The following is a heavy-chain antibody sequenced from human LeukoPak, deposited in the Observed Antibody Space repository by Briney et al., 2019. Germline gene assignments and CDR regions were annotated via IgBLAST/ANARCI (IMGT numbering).Heavy chain of an antibody. CDR2: IIPIFGTA. CDR1: GGTFSSYA. CDR3: ARGSEYQLLSPYYMDV. V-gene: IGHV1-69*13. J-gene: IGHJ6*03. D-gene: IGHD2-2*01. Sequence: SVKVSCKASGGTFSSYAISWVRQAPGQGLEWMGGIIPIFGTANYAQKFQGRVTITADESTSTAYMELSSLRSEDTAVYYCARGSEYQLLSPYYMDVWGKGTTVTVSS.